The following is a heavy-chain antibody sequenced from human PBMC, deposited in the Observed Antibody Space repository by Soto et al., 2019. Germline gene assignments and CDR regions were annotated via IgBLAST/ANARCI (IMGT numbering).Heavy chain of an antibody. CDR3: AREESVVGSISYYYGMDV. J-gene: IGHJ6*02. CDR1: GGTFSSYV. V-gene: IGHV1-69*01. D-gene: IGHD1-26*01. Sequence: QVQLVQSGAEVKKPGSSVKVSCKASGGTFSSYVISWVRQAPGQGLEWMGGIIPIFGTANYAQKFQGRVTITADECTSTAYMERNSLRSEDTAVYYCAREESVVGSISYYYGMDVWGQGTTVTVSS. CDR2: IIPIFGTA.